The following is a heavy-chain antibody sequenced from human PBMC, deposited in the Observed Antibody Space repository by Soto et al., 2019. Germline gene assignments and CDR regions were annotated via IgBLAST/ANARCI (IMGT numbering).Heavy chain of an antibody. CDR2: INPSGGST. CDR3: ARDQAVTRDFDY. J-gene: IGHJ4*02. Sequence: GPSVKVSCKASGYTFTSYYMHWVRQAPGQGLEWMGIINPSGGSTSYAQKFQGRVTMTRDTSTSTVYMELSSLRSEDTAVYYCARDQAVTRDFDYWGQGTLVTVSS. V-gene: IGHV1-46*01. CDR1: GYTFTSYY. D-gene: IGHD4-4*01.